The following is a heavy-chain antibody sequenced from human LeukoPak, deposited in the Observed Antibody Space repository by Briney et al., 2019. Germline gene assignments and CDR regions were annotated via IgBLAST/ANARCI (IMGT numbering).Heavy chain of an antibody. CDR3: ARVNIAAAGKDY. D-gene: IGHD6-13*01. CDR2: NDYRGTS. V-gene: IGHV4-39*01. J-gene: IGHJ4*02. CDR1: GGSVSFHGFY. Sequence: SETLSLTCTVSGGSVSFHGFYWGRIRQPPGKGLEWIGSNDYRGTSYYIPSLKGRVTISIDTSKNQFSLKLSSVTAADTAVYYCARVNIAAAGKDYWGQGTLVTVSS.